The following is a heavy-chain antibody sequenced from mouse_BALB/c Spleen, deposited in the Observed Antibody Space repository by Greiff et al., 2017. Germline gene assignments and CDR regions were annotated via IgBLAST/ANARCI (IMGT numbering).Heavy chain of an antibody. Sequence: EVKLVESGGGLVQPGGSMKLSCVASGFTFSNYWMNWVRQSPEKGLEWVAEIRLKSNNYATHYAESVKVRFTISRDDSKSSVYLQMNNLRAEDTGIYYCTREVPGDYWGQGTTLTVSS. CDR3: TREVPGDY. CDR2: IRLKSNNYAT. V-gene: IGHV6-6*02. D-gene: IGHD2-14*01. J-gene: IGHJ2*01. CDR1: GFTFSNYW.